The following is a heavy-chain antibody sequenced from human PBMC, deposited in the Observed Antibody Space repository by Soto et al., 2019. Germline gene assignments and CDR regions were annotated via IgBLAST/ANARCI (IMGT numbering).Heavy chain of an antibody. Sequence: SETLSLTCTVSGGSISSGGYYWSWIRQHPGKGLEWIGYIYYSGSTYYNPSLKRRVTISVDTSKNQFSLKLSSVTAADTAVYYCARVGYCSGGSFQRRLFDPWGQGTLVTVST. CDR1: GGSISSGGYY. J-gene: IGHJ5*02. V-gene: IGHV4-31*03. D-gene: IGHD2-15*01. CDR3: ARVGYCSGGSFQRRLFDP. CDR2: IYYSGST.